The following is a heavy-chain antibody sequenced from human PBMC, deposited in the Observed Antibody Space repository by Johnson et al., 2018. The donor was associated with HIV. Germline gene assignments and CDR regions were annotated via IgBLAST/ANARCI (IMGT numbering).Heavy chain of an antibody. CDR3: AIDHEAVPGAVDI. CDR2: IRYAGSNK. J-gene: IGHJ3*02. V-gene: IGHV3-30*02. Sequence: QVQLVESGGGLVQPGGSLRLSCAVSGYSVTGYNMNWVRQDPGKGLEWVTFIRYAGSNKYSAESVKGRFTISRYNAKTTLYLQMSSLRAEDTAVYYCAIDHEAVPGAVDIWGQGTMVTVSS. D-gene: IGHD1-1*01. CDR1: GYSVTGYN.